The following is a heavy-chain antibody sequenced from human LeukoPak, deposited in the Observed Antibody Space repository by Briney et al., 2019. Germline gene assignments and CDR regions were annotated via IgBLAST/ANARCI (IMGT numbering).Heavy chain of an antibody. J-gene: IGHJ4*02. CDR1: GYTFTSYA. Sequence: PSVKLSCTASGYTFTSYAMNWVRQAPGQGLEWMGLINTNTGNPTYAQGFTGRFVFSLDTSVSTAYLQISSLKAEDTAVYYCARVTMYSGSFKDYWGQGTLVTVSS. D-gene: IGHD1-26*01. CDR2: INTNTGNP. V-gene: IGHV7-4-1*02. CDR3: ARVTMYSGSFKDY.